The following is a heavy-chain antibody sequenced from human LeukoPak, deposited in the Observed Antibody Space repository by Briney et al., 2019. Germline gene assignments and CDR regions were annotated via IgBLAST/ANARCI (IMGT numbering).Heavy chain of an antibody. D-gene: IGHD3-16*01. CDR3: AKGLRGDLPTASDY. V-gene: IGHV3-30*18. Sequence: GGSLRLSCAASGFTFSSYGMHWVRQAPGKGLEWVALISYDGSDIYYADSVKGRFTISRDNSMNTLYLQMNSLRDEDTAVYYCAKGLRGDLPTASDYWGQGTLVTVSS. J-gene: IGHJ4*02. CDR1: GFTFSSYG. CDR2: ISYDGSDI.